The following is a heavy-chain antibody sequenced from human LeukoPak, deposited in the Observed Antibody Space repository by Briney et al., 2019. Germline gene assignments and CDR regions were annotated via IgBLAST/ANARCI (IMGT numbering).Heavy chain of an antibody. CDR2: IYYSGST. Sequence: PSETLSLTCTVSGGSISSYYWSWIRQPPGKGLEWIGYIYYSGSTYYNPSLKSRVTISVDTSKNQFSLKLSSVTAADTAVYYCARHYYYDSSGYPLDAFDIWGQGTMVTVSS. CDR1: GGSISSYY. D-gene: IGHD3-22*01. J-gene: IGHJ3*02. CDR3: ARHYYYDSSGYPLDAFDI. V-gene: IGHV4-59*08.